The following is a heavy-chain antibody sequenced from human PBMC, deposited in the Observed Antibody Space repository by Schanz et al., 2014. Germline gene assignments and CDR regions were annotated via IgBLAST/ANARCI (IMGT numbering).Heavy chain of an antibody. J-gene: IGHJ4*02. CDR2: IIPILGIA. Sequence: QVQLVQSGAEVKKPGSSMKVSCKASGGTFSTYPINWLRQAPGQGLEWMGRIIPILGIANYAQKFQGRVTITADKSTSTAYMELSSLRSEDTAMYYCARDYYDSSGYYYCDYWGQGTLVTVSS. CDR1: GGTFSTYP. CDR3: ARDYYDSSGYYYCDY. D-gene: IGHD3-22*01. V-gene: IGHV1-69*04.